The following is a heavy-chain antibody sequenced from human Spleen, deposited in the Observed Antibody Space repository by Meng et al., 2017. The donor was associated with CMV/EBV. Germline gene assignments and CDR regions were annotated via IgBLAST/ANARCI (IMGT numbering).Heavy chain of an antibody. D-gene: IGHD1-26*01. CDR2: IYPGDSDT. CDR1: GYKFTSYW. J-gene: IGHJ4*02. Sequence: KVSGYKFTSYWIGWLRQMPGKGLEWMGIIYPGDSDTRYSPSFQGQVTISADKSISTAYLQWSSLKASDTAMYYCARQFYSGSYIMDDYWGQGTLVTVSS. CDR3: ARQFYSGSYIMDDY. V-gene: IGHV5-51*01.